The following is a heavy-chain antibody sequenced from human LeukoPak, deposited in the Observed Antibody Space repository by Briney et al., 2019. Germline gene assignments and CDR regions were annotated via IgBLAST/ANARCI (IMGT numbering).Heavy chain of an antibody. V-gene: IGHV3-30*02. D-gene: IGHD3-10*01. CDR3: AKDSGSYSNYYYMDV. CDR2: IRYDGSNK. Sequence: GGSLRLSCAASGFTFSSYGMHWVRQAPGKGLEWVAFIRYDGSNKYYADSVKGRFTISRDNSKNTLYLQMNSLRAGDTAVYYCAKDSGSYSNYYYMDVWGKGTTVTISS. J-gene: IGHJ6*03. CDR1: GFTFSSYG.